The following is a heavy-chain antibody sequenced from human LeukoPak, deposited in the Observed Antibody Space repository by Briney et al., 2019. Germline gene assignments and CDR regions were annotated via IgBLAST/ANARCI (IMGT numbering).Heavy chain of an antibody. CDR2: INPNSGGT. Sequence: ASVKVSCKASGYTFTSYGISWVRQAPGQGLEWMGWINPNSGGTNYAQKFQGWVTMTRDTSISTAYMELSRLRSDDTAVYYCARDRYYHDSSGYYPDYYYYGMDVWGQGTTVTVSS. D-gene: IGHD3-22*01. V-gene: IGHV1-2*04. J-gene: IGHJ6*02. CDR1: GYTFTSYG. CDR3: ARDRYYHDSSGYYPDYYYYGMDV.